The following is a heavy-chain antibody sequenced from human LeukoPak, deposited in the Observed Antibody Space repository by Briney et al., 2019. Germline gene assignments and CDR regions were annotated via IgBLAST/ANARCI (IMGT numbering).Heavy chain of an antibody. CDR2: ISGSGGST. CDR1: GFTVSSNY. CDR3: AKDQSSSTYFDY. Sequence: GGSLRLSCAASGFTVSSNYMSWVRQAPGKGLEWVSAISGSGGSTYYADSVKGRFTISRDNSKNTLYLQMNSLRAEDTAVYYCAKDQSSSTYFDYWGQGTLVTVSS. D-gene: IGHD6-6*01. V-gene: IGHV3-23*01. J-gene: IGHJ4*02.